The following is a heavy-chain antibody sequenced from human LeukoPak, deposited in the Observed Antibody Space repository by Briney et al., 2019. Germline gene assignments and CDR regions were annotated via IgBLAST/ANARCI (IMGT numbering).Heavy chain of an antibody. Sequence: GGSLRLSCAASGFTFSSYAMSWVRQAPGKGLEWVSAISGSGGSTYYADSVKGRFTISRDNSKNTLYLQMNSLRAEDTAVYYCAREGRCSGGSCYPRGGYFQHWGQAPWSSSPQ. D-gene: IGHD2-15*01. CDR1: GFTFSSYA. CDR2: ISGSGGST. CDR3: AREGRCSGGSCYPRGGYFQH. J-gene: IGHJ1*01. V-gene: IGHV3-23*01.